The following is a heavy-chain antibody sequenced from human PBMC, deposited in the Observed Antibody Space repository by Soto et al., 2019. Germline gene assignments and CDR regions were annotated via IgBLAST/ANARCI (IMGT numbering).Heavy chain of an antibody. CDR3: ARAGFYDSSGYNPRGDYYVLDV. CDR2: TYYGGSN. CDR1: GAFITSGGYY. V-gene: IGHV4-31*03. Sequence: QVQLQESGPGLVKPSQTLSLTCSVSGAFITSGGYYYNWLRQHPGQGLEWIGYTYYGGSNSYNTSLKSRGSMSIDTSERQFSLTLTSVTAADTAVYYCARAGFYDSSGYNPRGDYYVLDVWGHGTTVTVSS. D-gene: IGHD3-22*01. J-gene: IGHJ6*02.